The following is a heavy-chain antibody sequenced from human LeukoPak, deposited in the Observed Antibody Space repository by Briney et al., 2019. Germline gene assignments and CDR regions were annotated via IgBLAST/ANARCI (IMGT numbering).Heavy chain of an antibody. CDR3: ARGRRGYGYGWHDY. Sequence: ASVKVSCKASGYTFTSYAMHWVRQAPGQRLEWMGWINAGNGNTKYSQKFQGRVTITRDTSASTAYMELSSLRSEDTAVYYCARGRRGYGYGWHDYWGQGTLVTVSS. CDR1: GYTFTSYA. CDR2: INAGNGNT. V-gene: IGHV1-3*01. D-gene: IGHD5-18*01. J-gene: IGHJ4*02.